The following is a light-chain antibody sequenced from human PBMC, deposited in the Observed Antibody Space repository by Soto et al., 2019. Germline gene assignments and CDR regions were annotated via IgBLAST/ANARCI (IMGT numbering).Light chain of an antibody. Sequence: DIQMAQSPSTLCASVGDRVPIPCRASQSISSWLAWYQQKPGKGPKLLIYDVSSLGSGVPSRFSGSGSGTEFTLTIRSLQPDDFATYYCQRYNTFWTFGQGTKVDIK. J-gene: IGKJ1*01. CDR1: QSISSW. CDR3: QRYNTFWT. CDR2: DVS. V-gene: IGKV1-5*01.